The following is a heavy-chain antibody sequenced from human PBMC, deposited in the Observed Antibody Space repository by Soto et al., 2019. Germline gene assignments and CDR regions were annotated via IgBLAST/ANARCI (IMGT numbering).Heavy chain of an antibody. CDR2: ISHDGSNR. CDR3: AKRGPSDFYHSGIGV. D-gene: IGHD6-19*01. CDR1: GFTFSRYG. J-gene: IGHJ6*02. Sequence: AGSLRLTCAASGFTFSRYGMHWIRQAPGKGLQWLSVISHDGSNRNYADYVKRRFNISIDNSKYTVFLQMNSLSVDDTGGDYCAKRGPSDFYHSGIGVWGQGTTVTVSS. V-gene: IGHV3-30*18.